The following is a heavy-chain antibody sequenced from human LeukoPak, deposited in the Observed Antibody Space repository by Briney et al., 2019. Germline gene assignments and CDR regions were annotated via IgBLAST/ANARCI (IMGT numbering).Heavy chain of an antibody. CDR2: INPNSGGT. V-gene: IGHV1-2*06. CDR3: ARVRCSSTSCPHNRFDP. CDR1: GYTFTGYY. D-gene: IGHD2-2*01. J-gene: IGHJ5*02. Sequence: ASVKVSCKASGYTFTGYYMHWVRQAPGRGLEWMGRINPNSGGTNYAQKFQGRVTMTRDTSISTAYMELSRLRSDDTAVYYCARVRCSSTSCPHNRFDPWGQGTLVTVSS.